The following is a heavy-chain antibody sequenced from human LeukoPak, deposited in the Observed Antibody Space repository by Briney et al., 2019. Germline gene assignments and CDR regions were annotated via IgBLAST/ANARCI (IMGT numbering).Heavy chain of an antibody. Sequence: GESLKISCAASGFSFNDYGMHWVRQAPGKGLEWVAFINYDESDLKYGDSVKGRFTISRDNAKNTVSLQMDSLRAEDTGVYYCARAPSEVGGYYPEYFRHWGQGTLVTVSS. CDR1: GFSFNDYG. V-gene: IGHV3-30*02. CDR2: INYDESDL. J-gene: IGHJ1*01. D-gene: IGHD3-22*01. CDR3: ARAPSEVGGYYPEYFRH.